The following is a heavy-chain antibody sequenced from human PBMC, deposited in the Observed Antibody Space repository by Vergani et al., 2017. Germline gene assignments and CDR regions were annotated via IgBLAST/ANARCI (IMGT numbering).Heavy chain of an antibody. D-gene: IGHD3-9*01. CDR1: GFSIDNGYY. J-gene: IGHJ4*02. CDR2: IYRTGRT. CDR3: ARRSGSVYDIFSGTQYFFDF. Sequence: QVQLQESGPGLVKPSETLSLTCAVSGFSIDNGYYWDWIRQPPGKGLDWIGSIYRTGRTHFNPSLKSRVTISVDTSNNHISLRLNSLTAADTAVYYCARRSGSVYDIFSGTQYFFDFWGKGTLVTVSS. V-gene: IGHV4-38-2*01.